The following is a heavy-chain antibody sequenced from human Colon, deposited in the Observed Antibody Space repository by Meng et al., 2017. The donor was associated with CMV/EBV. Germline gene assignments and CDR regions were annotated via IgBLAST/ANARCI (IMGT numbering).Heavy chain of an antibody. CDR3: TTVGTQPLLEWLTPSGFDI. D-gene: IGHD3-3*01. CDR1: GFIFSNAW. CDR2: IKSKTDGGTT. V-gene: IGHV3-15*01. J-gene: IGHJ3*02. Sequence: GESLKISCAASGFIFSNAWMSWVRQTPGKGLEWVGRIKSKTDGGTTDYAASVKGRFIISRDDSKNALYLQMNSLKFADTGLYYCTTVGTQPLLEWLTPSGFDIWGHGTLVTVSS.